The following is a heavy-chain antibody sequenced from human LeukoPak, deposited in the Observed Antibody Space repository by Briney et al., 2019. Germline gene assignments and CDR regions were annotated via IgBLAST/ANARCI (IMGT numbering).Heavy chain of an antibody. Sequence: PSETLSLTCTVSGGSISSYYWSWIRQPPGKGLECIGYIYNSGSTNYNPSLKSRVSISVGASKNQFSLKLSSVTAADTAVYYCARSAIDAFDIWGQGTMVTVSS. CDR3: ARSAIDAFDI. V-gene: IGHV4-59*08. CDR2: IYNSGST. D-gene: IGHD6-25*01. J-gene: IGHJ3*02. CDR1: GGSISSYY.